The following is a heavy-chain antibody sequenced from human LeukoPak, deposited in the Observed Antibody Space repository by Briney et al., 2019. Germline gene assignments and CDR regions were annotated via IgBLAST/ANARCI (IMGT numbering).Heavy chain of an antibody. CDR3: ARRRANYALDY. D-gene: IGHD1-7*01. V-gene: IGHV4-39*01. CDR2: IYYRPRT. Sequence: SXXXXSXXWGWIRQPPGKGLQWIGSIYYRPRTSYNPSLKSRVTISVDTSKNQFSLKLSSVTAADTAVYYCARRRANYALDYWGQGTLVTVSS. J-gene: IGHJ4*02. CDR1: SXXXXSXX.